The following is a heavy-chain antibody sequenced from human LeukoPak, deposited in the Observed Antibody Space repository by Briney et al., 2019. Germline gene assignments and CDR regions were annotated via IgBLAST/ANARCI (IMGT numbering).Heavy chain of an antibody. CDR2: INNDGSRT. D-gene: IGHD7-27*01. J-gene: IGHJ4*02. V-gene: IGHV3-74*01. CDR1: GFTLSNSW. Sequence: PGGSLRLSCAASGFTLSNSWMLWVRQAPGKGLVWVSDINNDGSRTSYADSVKGRFTISRDSAKNTLFLQMNSLRAEDTAVYYCARGGLPGGFDYWGQGTLVTVSS. CDR3: ARGGLPGGFDY.